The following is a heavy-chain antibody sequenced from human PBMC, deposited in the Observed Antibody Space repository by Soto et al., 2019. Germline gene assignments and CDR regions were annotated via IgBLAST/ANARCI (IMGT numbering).Heavy chain of an antibody. J-gene: IGHJ3*02. V-gene: IGHV1-2*02. CDR1: GYTLSDYY. Sequence: QVQLVQSGAEVKKPGASVTVSCKASGYTLSDYYIQWVRQAPGQGLEWMGWIKPNSGDPNYAQKFQGRVTMSRDTFINTAYMELRWLRSEDTAVYYCTRDGGGIAAAGAGNDAFDIWGQGTKVTVSS. CDR3: TRDGGGIAAAGAGNDAFDI. CDR2: IKPNSGDP. D-gene: IGHD6-13*01.